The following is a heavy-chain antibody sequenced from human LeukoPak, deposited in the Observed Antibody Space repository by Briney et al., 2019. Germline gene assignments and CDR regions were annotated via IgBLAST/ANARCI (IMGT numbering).Heavy chain of an antibody. CDR1: GGSFSGYY. CDR3: ARVQRWLQLWDY. CDR2: IYYSGST. D-gene: IGHD5-24*01. J-gene: IGHJ4*02. V-gene: IGHV4-30-4*01. Sequence: SETLSLTCAVYGGSFSGYYWSWIRQPPGKGLEWIGYIYYSGSTYYNPSPKSRVTISVDTSKNQFSLKLSSVTAADTAVYYCARVQRWLQLWDYWGQGTLVTVSS.